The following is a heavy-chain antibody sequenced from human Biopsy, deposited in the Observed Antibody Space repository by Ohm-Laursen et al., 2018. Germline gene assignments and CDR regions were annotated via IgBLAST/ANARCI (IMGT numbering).Heavy chain of an antibody. V-gene: IGHV4-31*03. CDR2: IFYSANT. J-gene: IGHJ6*02. CDR3: ARATNSTGWPYYYFYGMDV. D-gene: IGHD2/OR15-2a*01. Sequence: TLSLTCTVSGVSINGGRYYWNWIRHHPGKGLEWIGNIFYSANTYYNPSLKSRVTISVDTSKNQFSLRLNSVTAADTAVYYCARATNSTGWPYYYFYGMDVWDQGTTVTVSS. CDR1: GVSINGGRYY.